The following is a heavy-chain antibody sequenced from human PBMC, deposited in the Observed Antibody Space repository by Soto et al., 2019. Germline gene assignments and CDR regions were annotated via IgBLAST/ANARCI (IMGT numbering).Heavy chain of an antibody. D-gene: IGHD7-27*01. J-gene: IGHJ5*01. CDR2: IYKSATT. CDR1: GDSISNLDYF. V-gene: IGHV4-30-4*01. CDR3: ARGRYCLTGRCFPNWFDS. Sequence: SETLSLTCSVSGDSISNLDYFWAWIRQPPGQALEYIGYIYKSATTYYNPSFESRVAISVDTSKSQFSLNVTSLTAADTAVYFCARGRYCLTGRCFPNWFDSWGQGALVTVSS.